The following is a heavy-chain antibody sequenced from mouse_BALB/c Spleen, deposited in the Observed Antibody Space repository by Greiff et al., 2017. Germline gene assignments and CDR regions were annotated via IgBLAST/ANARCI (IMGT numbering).Heavy chain of an antibody. J-gene: IGHJ4*01. CDR3: ARAVYYSYAMDY. CDR2: ISSGSSTI. CDR1: GFTFSSFG. Sequence: EVKLVESGGGLVQPGGSRKLSCAASGFTFSSFGMHWVRQAPEKGLEWVAYISSGSSTIYYADTVKGRFTISRDNPKNTLFLQMTSLRSEDTAMYYCARAVYYSYAMDYWGQGTSVTVSS. V-gene: IGHV5-17*02. D-gene: IGHD1-1*01.